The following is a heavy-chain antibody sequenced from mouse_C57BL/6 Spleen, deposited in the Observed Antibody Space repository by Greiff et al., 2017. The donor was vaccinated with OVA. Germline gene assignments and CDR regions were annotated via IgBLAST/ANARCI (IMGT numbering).Heavy chain of an antibody. V-gene: IGHV1-9*01. CDR1: GYTFTGYW. Sequence: VQRVESGAELMKPGASVKLSCKATGYTFTGYWIEWVKQRPGHGLEWIGEILPGSGSTNYNEKFKGKATFTADTSSNTAYMQLSSLTTEDSASYYCAGPSTTVPYYLDYWGQGTTLTVSS. D-gene: IGHD1-1*01. J-gene: IGHJ2*01. CDR2: ILPGSGST. CDR3: AGPSTTVPYYLDY.